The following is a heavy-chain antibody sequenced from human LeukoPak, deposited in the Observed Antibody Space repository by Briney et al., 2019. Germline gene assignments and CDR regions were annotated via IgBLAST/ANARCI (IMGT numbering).Heavy chain of an antibody. CDR2: MNPNSGNT. Sequence: GASVKVSCKASRYTFTSYDINWVRQATGQGLEWMGWMNPNSGNTGYAQKFQGRVTITSNTSISTAYMELSSLRSEDTAVYYCARAGRKAGAFDIWGQGTMVTVSS. CDR1: RYTFTSYD. V-gene: IGHV1-8*03. D-gene: IGHD1-14*01. CDR3: ARAGRKAGAFDI. J-gene: IGHJ3*02.